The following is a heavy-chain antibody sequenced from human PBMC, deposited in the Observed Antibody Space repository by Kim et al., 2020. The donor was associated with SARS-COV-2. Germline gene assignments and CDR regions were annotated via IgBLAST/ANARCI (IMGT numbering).Heavy chain of an antibody. CDR2: INSDGSST. Sequence: GGSLRLSCAASGFTFSNYWMHWVRQAPGKGLVWVSRINSDGSSTTYADSVKGRFTISRDNAKNTLFLQMNSLRAEDAAVYYCARDGNGLDVWGQGTTVTVSS. CDR3: ARDGNGLDV. J-gene: IGHJ6*02. CDR1: GFTFSNYW. V-gene: IGHV3-74*01.